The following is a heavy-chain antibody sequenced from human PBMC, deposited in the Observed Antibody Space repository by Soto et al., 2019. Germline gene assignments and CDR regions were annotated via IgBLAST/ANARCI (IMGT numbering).Heavy chain of an antibody. J-gene: IGHJ6*02. CDR2: IRGSGGST. V-gene: IGHV3-23*01. CDR3: AKDTSSSSETFYYYGMDV. CDR1: GFTFSNYA. D-gene: IGHD6-6*01. Sequence: PGGSLRLSCAASGFTFSNYAMSWVRQAPGKGLEWVSVIRGSGGSTYYADSVKGRFTISRDNSKNTLYLQMNSLRAEDTAVYCCAKDTSSSSETFYYYGMDVWGQGTTVTVS.